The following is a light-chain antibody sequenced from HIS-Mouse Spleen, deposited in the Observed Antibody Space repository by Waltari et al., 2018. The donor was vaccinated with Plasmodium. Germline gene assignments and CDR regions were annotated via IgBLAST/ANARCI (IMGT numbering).Light chain of an antibody. CDR1: ALPKKY. J-gene: IGLJ3*02. CDR3: YSTDSSGNHRV. CDR2: EDS. V-gene: IGLV3-10*01. Sequence: SYELTQPPSVSVSPGQTARITCSGDALPKKYAYWYQQKSGQAPVLVIYEDSKRPSGSRERCSGSSSGIMANLTISGAQVEDEADYYCYSTDSSGNHRVFGGGTKLTVL.